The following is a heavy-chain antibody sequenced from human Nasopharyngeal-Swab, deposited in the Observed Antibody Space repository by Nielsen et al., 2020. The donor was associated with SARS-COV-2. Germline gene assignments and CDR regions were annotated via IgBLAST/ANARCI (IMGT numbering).Heavy chain of an antibody. J-gene: IGHJ3*02. D-gene: IGHD2-15*01. CDR1: GGSISSSNW. CDR2: IYHSGST. V-gene: IGHV4-4*02. CDR3: ARFRGWDCSGGSWELDDAFDI. Sequence: GSLRLSCAVSGGSISSSNWWSWVRQPPGKGLEWIGEIYHSGSTNYNTSLKSRVTISVDKSKNQFSLKLSSVTAADTAVYYCARFRGWDCSGGSWELDDAFDIWGQGTMVTVSS.